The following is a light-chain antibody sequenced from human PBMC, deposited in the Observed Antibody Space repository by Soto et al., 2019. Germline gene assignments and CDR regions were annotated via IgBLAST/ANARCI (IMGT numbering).Light chain of an antibody. CDR2: GNI. CDR1: SSNIGAGYD. CDR3: QSYDSSLSAFYV. Sequence: VVTQPPSVSGAPGQRVTISCTGSSSNIGAGYDVHWYQQLPGTAPKLLIYGNINRPSGVPDRFSGSRSGSSASLAITGLQAEDEADYYCQSYDSSLSAFYVFGTGTKLTVL. V-gene: IGLV1-40*01. J-gene: IGLJ1*01.